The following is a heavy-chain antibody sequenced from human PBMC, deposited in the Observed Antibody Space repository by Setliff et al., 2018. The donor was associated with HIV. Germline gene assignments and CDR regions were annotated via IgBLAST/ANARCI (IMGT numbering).Heavy chain of an antibody. V-gene: IGHV3-48*04. J-gene: IGHJ4*02. CDR3: ARALWY. CDR1: EFTLSQYS. CDR2: ISGSGDTK. Sequence: GGSLRLSCAAAEFTLSQYSVTWFRQAPGKGLEWVSHISGSGDTKYYADSVKGRFTIFRDNAKKSLYLQMNSLRAEDTAVYFCARALWYWGQGALVTVSS.